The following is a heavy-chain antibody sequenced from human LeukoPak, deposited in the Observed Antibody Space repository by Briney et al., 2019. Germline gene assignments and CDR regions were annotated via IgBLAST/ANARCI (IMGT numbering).Heavy chain of an antibody. CDR1: GDAMSSSNYY. CDR2: IYYSGST. CDR3: AKEGNDYGANSIDY. Sequence: SETLSLTCTVSGDAMSSSNYYWAWIRQPPGKGLEWIGSIYYSGSTFYNPSLKGRITTYIDTPRSQFSLKLSSVTAANTAVYYCAKEGNDYGANSIDYWGQGTLVTVSS. V-gene: IGHV4-39*07. J-gene: IGHJ4*02. D-gene: IGHD4-23*01.